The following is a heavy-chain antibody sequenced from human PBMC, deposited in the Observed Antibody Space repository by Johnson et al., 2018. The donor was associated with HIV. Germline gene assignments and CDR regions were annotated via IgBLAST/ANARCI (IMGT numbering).Heavy chain of an antibody. D-gene: IGHD6-6*01. J-gene: IGHJ3*02. CDR1: GFTVSTNY. CDR2: IYSGDTT. Sequence: EVQLVESGGGLVQPGGSLRLSCAASGFTVSTNYMSWIRQAPGKGLEWVSVIYSGDTTYYAGSVKGRFTISRDNSKNTLYLQMNSLRVDDTAIYYCARDRGAARDAFDIWGQGTMVTVSS. V-gene: IGHV3-66*01. CDR3: ARDRGAARDAFDI.